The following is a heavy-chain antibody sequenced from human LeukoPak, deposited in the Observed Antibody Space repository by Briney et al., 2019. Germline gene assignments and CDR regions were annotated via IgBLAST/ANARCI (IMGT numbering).Heavy chain of an antibody. V-gene: IGHV3-21*01. CDR3: ASESYYDFWSGSRAFDI. D-gene: IGHD3-3*01. Sequence: GGSLRLSCAASGFTFSSYSMNWVRQAPGKGLEWVSSISSSSSYIYYADSVKGQFTISRDNAKNSLYLQMNSLRAEDTAVYYCASESYYDFWSGSRAFDIWGQGTMVTVSS. CDR2: ISSSSSYI. CDR1: GFTFSSYS. J-gene: IGHJ3*02.